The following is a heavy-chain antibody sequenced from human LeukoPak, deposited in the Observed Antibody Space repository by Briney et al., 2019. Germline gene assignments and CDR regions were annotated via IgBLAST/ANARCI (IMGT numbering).Heavy chain of an antibody. Sequence: PGGSLRLSCAASGFTFSTYSMIWVRQAPGKGLEWVSSISSSSSYIYYADSVKGRFTISRDTAKNSLYLQMNSLRAEDTALYHCARDPTPYSSGAGGYWGQGTLVTVSS. V-gene: IGHV3-21*04. CDR1: GFTFSTYS. CDR3: ARDPTPYSSGAGGY. CDR2: ISSSSSYI. D-gene: IGHD6-19*01. J-gene: IGHJ4*02.